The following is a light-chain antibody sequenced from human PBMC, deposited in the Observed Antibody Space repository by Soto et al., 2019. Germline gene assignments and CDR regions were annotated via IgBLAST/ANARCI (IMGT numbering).Light chain of an antibody. CDR3: QQYGSSPLT. V-gene: IGKV3-20*01. CDR2: GAS. J-gene: IGKJ4*01. CDR1: QSVSSSY. Sequence: EIVLTQSPGTLSLSPGERATLSCRASQSVSSSYLAWYQQKPGQAPRLLIYGASSRATGIPDRFSGSGSGTDFTHTISRLEPEDFAVYYCQQYGSSPLTFGGGTQVEIK.